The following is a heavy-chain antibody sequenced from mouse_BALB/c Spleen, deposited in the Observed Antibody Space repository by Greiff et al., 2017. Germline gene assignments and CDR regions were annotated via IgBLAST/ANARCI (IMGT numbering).Heavy chain of an antibody. Sequence: EVKLMESGPGLVKPSQSLSLTCTVTGYSITSYYAWNWIRQFPGNKLEWMGYISYSGSTSYNPSLKSRISITRDTSKNQFFLQLNSVTTEDTATYDCARMRDYDAWLAYWGQGTLVTGSA. CDR1: GYSITSYYA. D-gene: IGHD2-4*01. CDR3: ARMRDYDAWLAY. V-gene: IGHV3-2*02. J-gene: IGHJ3*01. CDR2: ISYSGST.